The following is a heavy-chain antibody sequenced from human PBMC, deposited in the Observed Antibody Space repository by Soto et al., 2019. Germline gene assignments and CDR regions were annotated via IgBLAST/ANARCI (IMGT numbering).Heavy chain of an antibody. CDR1: GGSFSGYY. D-gene: IGHD3-10*01. CDR3: ARARGGFYGLNY. V-gene: IGHV4-34*01. Sequence: PSETLSLTCAVYGGSFSGYYWSWIRQPPGKGLEWIGEINHSGSTNYNPSHKSRVTISVDTSKNQFSLKLSSVTAADTAVYYCARARGGFYGLNYWGQGTLVTVSS. J-gene: IGHJ4*02. CDR2: INHSGST.